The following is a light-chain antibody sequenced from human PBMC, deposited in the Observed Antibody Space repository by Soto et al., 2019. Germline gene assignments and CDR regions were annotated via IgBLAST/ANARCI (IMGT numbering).Light chain of an antibody. J-gene: IGKJ5*01. CDR2: GAS. CDR3: QHYDSLPIT. CDR1: QSVSSSY. V-gene: IGKV3-20*01. Sequence: EIGVTQSPCTLSLSPGERATLSCRASQSVSSSYLAWYQQKPGQPPRLLIYGASSRATGIPDRFSGSGSGTDFTLTISRLEPEDFAVFYCQHYDSLPITFGQGTRLEIK.